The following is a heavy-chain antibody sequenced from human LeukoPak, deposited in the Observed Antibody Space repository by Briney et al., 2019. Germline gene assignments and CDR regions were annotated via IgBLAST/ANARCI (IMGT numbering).Heavy chain of an antibody. J-gene: IGHJ5*02. CDR2: ISYDGSNK. CDR1: GFTFSSYG. V-gene: IGHV3-30*03. Sequence: PGGSLRLSCAASGFTFSSYGMHWVRQAPGKGLEWVAVISYDGSNKYYADSVKGRFTISRDNAGNSLYLQMNSLRAEDTAVYYCARVDLEWLLVSWGQGTLVTVSS. D-gene: IGHD3-3*01. CDR3: ARVDLEWLLVS.